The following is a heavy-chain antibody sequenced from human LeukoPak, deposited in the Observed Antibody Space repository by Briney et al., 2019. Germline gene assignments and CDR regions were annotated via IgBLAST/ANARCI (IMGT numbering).Heavy chain of an antibody. J-gene: IGHJ4*02. CDR1: GGTFSSYG. CDR3: MWAKRGSYSSGWIEY. V-gene: IGHV1-69*05. Sequence: ASVKVSCKASGGTFSSYGISWVRQAPGQGLEWMGGIIPIFGTPNYAQKFQGRVTITTDESTSTAYMELSSLRSEDTAVYYCMWAKRGSYSSGWIEYWGQGTLVTVSS. CDR2: IIPIFGTP. D-gene: IGHD6-19*01.